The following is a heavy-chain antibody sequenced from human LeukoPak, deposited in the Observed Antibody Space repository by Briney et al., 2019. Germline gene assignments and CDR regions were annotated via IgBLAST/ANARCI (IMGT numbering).Heavy chain of an antibody. D-gene: IGHD1-26*01. V-gene: IGHV4-34*01. CDR2: INHGEST. Sequence: PSETLSLTCAVYGGSFRGYFWTWVRQPPGRGLEWIGEINHGESTDYNPSLKSRVTISVDTSKNQFSLKLSSVTAADTAVYYCARHIVGALGWFDPWGQGTLVTVSS. CDR1: GGSFRGYF. J-gene: IGHJ5*02. CDR3: ARHIVGALGWFDP.